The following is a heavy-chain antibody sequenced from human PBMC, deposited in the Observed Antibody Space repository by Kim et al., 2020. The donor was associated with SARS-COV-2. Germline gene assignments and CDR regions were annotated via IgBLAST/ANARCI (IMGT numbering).Heavy chain of an antibody. CDR3: AGGISMVRGRNYYYYGMGV. V-gene: IGHV3-23*01. D-gene: IGHD3-10*01. CDR2: ISGSGGST. CDR1: GFTFSSYA. Sequence: GGSLRLSCAASGFTFSSYAMSWVRQAPGKGLEWVSAISGSGGSTYYADSVKGRFTISRDNSKNTLYLQMNSLRAEDTAVYYCAGGISMVRGRNYYYYGMGVWGQGTTVTVSS. J-gene: IGHJ6*02.